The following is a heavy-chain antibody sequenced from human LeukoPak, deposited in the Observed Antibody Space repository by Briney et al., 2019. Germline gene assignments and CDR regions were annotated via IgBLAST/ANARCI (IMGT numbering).Heavy chain of an antibody. J-gene: IGHJ5*02. D-gene: IGHD6-13*01. CDR1: GGSVSSGSYY. CDR3: AREYSSIRGWFDP. Sequence: NPSETLTLTCTVSGGSVSSGSYYWNWIRQPPGKGLEWIGYIYYSGSTNYNPSLNSRVTISLDTSKNQFSLKLSSVTAADTAVFYCAREYSSIRGWFDPWGQGTPVTVSS. V-gene: IGHV4-61*01. CDR2: IYYSGST.